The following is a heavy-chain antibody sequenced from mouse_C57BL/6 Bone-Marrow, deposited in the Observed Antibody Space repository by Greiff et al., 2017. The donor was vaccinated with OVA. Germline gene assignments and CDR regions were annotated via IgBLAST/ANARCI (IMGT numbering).Heavy chain of an antibody. V-gene: IGHV10-3*01. CDR3: VREDYGSAYYYAMDY. Sequence: DAGGGLVQPKGSLKLSCAASGFTFNTYAMHWVRQAPGKGLEWVARIRSKSSNYATYYADSVKDRFTISRDDSQSMLYLQMNNLKTEDTAMYYCVREDYGSAYYYAMDYWGQGTSVTVSS. CDR1: GFTFNTYA. J-gene: IGHJ4*01. CDR2: IRSKSSNYAT. D-gene: IGHD1-1*01.